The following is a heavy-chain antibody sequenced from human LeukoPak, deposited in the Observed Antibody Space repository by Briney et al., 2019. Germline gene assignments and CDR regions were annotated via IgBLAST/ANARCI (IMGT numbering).Heavy chain of an antibody. D-gene: IGHD3-22*01. J-gene: IGHJ1*01. CDR3: PKEDVVVITIPYSQH. Sequence: PGGSLRRSCGASGFTFSSYGMHWVRQAPGKGLEWVAVISYDGGNKYYADSVKGRFTISRDNSKNTLYLQMNSLRTEDTAIYYCPKEDVVVITIPYSQHWIQGTLVTVSS. V-gene: IGHV3-30*18. CDR2: ISYDGGNK. CDR1: GFTFSSYG.